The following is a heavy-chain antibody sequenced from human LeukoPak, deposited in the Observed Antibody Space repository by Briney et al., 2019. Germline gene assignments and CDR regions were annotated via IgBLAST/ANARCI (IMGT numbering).Heavy chain of an antibody. CDR1: GGSISSGSYY. CDR3: AILRAYCGGDCYSSFDY. J-gene: IGHJ4*02. CDR2: IYTSGST. V-gene: IGHV4-61*02. Sequence: PSETLSLTCTVPGGSISSGSYYSSWIRQPAGKGLEWIGRIYTSGSTNYNPSLKSRVTISVDTSKNQFSLKLSSVTAADTAVYYCAILRAYCGGDCYSSFDYWGQGTLVTVSS. D-gene: IGHD2-21*02.